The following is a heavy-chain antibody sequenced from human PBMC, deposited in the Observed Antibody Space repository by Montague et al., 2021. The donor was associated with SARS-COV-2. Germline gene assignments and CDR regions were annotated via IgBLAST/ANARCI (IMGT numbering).Heavy chain of an antibody. CDR2: VSQSRKT. CDR3: AKGSHIYETRGLRTGWFDP. Sequence: SETLSLTCAGQGSWYTGDDWKCIRLYPRQDPKWNGEVSQSRKTSYNPSLQSRLTMSVDTYKKQFSLRLSSVTAADTAVYFCAKGSHIYETRGLRTGWFDPWGQGTLVTVSS. CDR1: GSWYTGDD. J-gene: IGHJ5*02. V-gene: IGHV4-34*01. D-gene: IGHD7-27*01.